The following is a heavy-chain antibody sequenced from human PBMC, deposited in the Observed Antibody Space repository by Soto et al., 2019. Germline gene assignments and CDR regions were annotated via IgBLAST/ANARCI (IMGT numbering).Heavy chain of an antibody. V-gene: IGHV1-18*01. CDR1: GYTFTSYG. J-gene: IGHJ3*02. D-gene: IGHD3-22*01. Sequence: ASVKGSCKASGYTFTSYGISWVRQAPGQGLEWMGWISAYNGNTNYAQKLQGRVTMTTDTSTSTAYMELRSLRSDDTAVYYCARAHKGYYDSSGYGDAFDIWGQGTMVTVSS. CDR2: ISAYNGNT. CDR3: ARAHKGYYDSSGYGDAFDI.